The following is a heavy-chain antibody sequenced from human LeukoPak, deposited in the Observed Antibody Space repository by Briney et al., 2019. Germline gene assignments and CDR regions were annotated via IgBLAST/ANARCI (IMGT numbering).Heavy chain of an antibody. Sequence: GASVKVSCKASGFTFTSSAMQWVRQARGQRLEWIGWIVVGSGKTNYAQKFQERVTITRDMSTSTAYMELSSPRSEDTAVYYCAARSSGYYYVHVAFDIWGQGTMVTVSS. CDR1: GFTFTSSA. CDR3: AARSSGYYYVHVAFDI. D-gene: IGHD3-22*01. J-gene: IGHJ3*02. CDR2: IVVGSGKT. V-gene: IGHV1-58*02.